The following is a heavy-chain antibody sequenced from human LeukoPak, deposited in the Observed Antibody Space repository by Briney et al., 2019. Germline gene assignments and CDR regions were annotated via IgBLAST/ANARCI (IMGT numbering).Heavy chain of an antibody. CDR3: ARVSYGSGSYYAHDRFDY. V-gene: IGHV5-51*01. CDR1: GYGFTSYW. J-gene: IGHJ4*02. CDR2: IYPGDSDT. Sequence: GESLKISCKGSGYGFTSYWIGCVRQMPGKGLEWMGIIYPGDSDTRYSPSFQGQVTISADKSISTAYLQWSSLKASDTAMYYCARVSYGSGSYYAHDRFDYWGQGTLVTVSS. D-gene: IGHD3-10*01.